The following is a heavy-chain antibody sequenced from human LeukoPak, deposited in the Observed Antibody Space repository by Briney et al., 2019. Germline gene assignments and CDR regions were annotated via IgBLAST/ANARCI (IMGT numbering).Heavy chain of an antibody. D-gene: IGHD1-26*01. CDR2: LRAGGDGT. Sequence: PGGSLRLSCAASGFIFNNYAMNWVRQAPGKGLEWVSILRAGGDGTYYADSVKGRFTISRDNSKNTLYLQMNSLRAEDTAVYYCAKIGARGTLGATREFDYWGQGTLVTVSS. J-gene: IGHJ4*02. V-gene: IGHV3-23*01. CDR1: GFIFNNYA. CDR3: AKIGARGTLGATREFDY.